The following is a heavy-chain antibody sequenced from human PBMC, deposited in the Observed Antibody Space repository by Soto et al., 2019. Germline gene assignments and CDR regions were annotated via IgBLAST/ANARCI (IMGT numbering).Heavy chain of an antibody. CDR1: GVSISSSNW. D-gene: IGHD3-10*02. Sequence: HSEPLSLTCAVSGVSISSSNWGSLVRQPPGKGLEWIGEIYHSGSTNYNPSLKSRVTISVDKSKNQFSLKLSSVTAADTAVYYCASVRGGYYYAMDVWGQGTTVS. CDR3: ASVRGGYYYAMDV. V-gene: IGHV4-4*02. J-gene: IGHJ6*02. CDR2: IYHSGST.